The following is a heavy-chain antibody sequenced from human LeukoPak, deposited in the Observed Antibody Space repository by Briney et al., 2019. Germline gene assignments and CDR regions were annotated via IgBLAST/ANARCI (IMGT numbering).Heavy chain of an antibody. CDR3: ARAPTISTRLREGYNCLDP. CDR1: GYNYDRFD. D-gene: IGHD6-6*01. CDR2: IRGYEGKT. J-gene: IGHJ5*02. Sequence: ASVKVCCKAVGYNYDRFDINWVRQAPGHRREWLGWIRGYEGKTNYAQKFQGRVNMTTDTSTTTVSMELPSLTLDDTAVYFCARAPTISTRLREGYNCLDPWGQGTLDTVSS. V-gene: IGHV1-18*01.